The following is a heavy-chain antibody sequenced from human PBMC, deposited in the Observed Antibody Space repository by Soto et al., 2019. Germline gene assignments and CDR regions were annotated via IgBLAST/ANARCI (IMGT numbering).Heavy chain of an antibody. D-gene: IGHD3-3*01. CDR2: IKSKTDGGTT. CDR3: TTVPNPTIFGVVIIPNRYYFDY. V-gene: IGHV3-15*01. CDR1: GFTFINAW. J-gene: IGHJ4*02. Sequence: GGSLSLSCAASGFTFINAWISWVRQAPGKGLEWVGRIKSKTDGGTTDYAAPVKGRFTISRDDSKNTLYLQMNSLKTEDTAVYYCTTVPNPTIFGVVIIPNRYYFDYWGQGTLVTVSS.